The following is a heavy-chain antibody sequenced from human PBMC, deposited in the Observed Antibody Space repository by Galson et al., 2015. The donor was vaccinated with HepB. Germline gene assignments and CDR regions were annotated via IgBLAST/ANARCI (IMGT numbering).Heavy chain of an antibody. V-gene: IGHV3-23*01. J-gene: IGHJ3*02. CDR3: AKGPTQGFWSGRTPDDAFDI. CDR2: ISGSGGST. D-gene: IGHD3-3*01. CDR1: GFTFSSYA. Sequence: SLRLSCAASGFTFSSYAMSWVRQAPGKGLEWVSAISGSGGSTYYADSVKGRLTISRDNSKNTLYLQMNSLRAEDTAVYYCAKGPTQGFWSGRTPDDAFDIWGQGTMVTVSS.